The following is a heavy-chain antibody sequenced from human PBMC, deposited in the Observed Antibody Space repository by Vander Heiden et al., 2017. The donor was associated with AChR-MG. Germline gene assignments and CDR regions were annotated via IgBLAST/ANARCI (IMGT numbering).Heavy chain of an antibody. V-gene: IGHV1-69*06. CDR3: AREACSSTSCYTYNWFDP. Sequence: QVQLVQSGAEVKKPGSSVKVSCKASGGTFSSYAISWVRQAPGQGLEWMGGIIPIFGTANYAQKFQGRVTITADKSTSTAYMELSSLRSEDTAVYYCAREACSSTSCYTYNWFDPWGQGTLVTVSS. D-gene: IGHD2-2*01. J-gene: IGHJ5*02. CDR1: GGTFSSYA. CDR2: IIPIFGTA.